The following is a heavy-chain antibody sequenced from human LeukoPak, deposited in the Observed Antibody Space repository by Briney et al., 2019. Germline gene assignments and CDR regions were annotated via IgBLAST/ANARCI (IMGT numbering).Heavy chain of an antibody. CDR1: GFTFSTYP. D-gene: IGHD6-13*01. V-gene: IGHV3-64*01. CDR3: TRGAIEGILAAADSWFDP. Sequence: GGSLRLSCAASGFTFSTYPMYWVRQAPGKALEYVSAISTHGVATYYANSVKGRFTVSRDNSKNTLYLQMGSLGAEDMAVYYCTRGAIEGILAAADSWFDPWGQGTLVTVSS. CDR2: ISTHGVAT. J-gene: IGHJ5*02.